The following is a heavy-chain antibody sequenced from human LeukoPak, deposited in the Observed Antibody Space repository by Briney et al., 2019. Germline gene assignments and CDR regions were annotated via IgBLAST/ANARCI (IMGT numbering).Heavy chain of an antibody. CDR1: GFTFSSYG. V-gene: IGHV3-30*18. J-gene: IGHJ4*02. Sequence: PGRSLRLSCAASGFTFSSYGMHWVRQAPAKGLEWVAVISYDGTNKYCADSVKGRFTISRDNSKNTLYLQMNSLRAEDTAVYYCAKDRDYYGSGSYYYYWGQGTLVTVSS. D-gene: IGHD3-10*01. CDR3: AKDRDYYGSGSYYYY. CDR2: ISYDGTNK.